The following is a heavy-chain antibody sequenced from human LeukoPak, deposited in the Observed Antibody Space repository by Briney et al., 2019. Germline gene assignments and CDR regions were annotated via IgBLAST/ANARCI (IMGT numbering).Heavy chain of an antibody. D-gene: IGHD2-15*01. Sequence: GGSLRLSCKASGLAFSNNAMSWVRQAPGKGLEWVSFITLSGVSTFYADSVKGRFTISRDNSKNTLYLQMNNLTVEDTAMYYCASLLGYCSGDSCFNWFGPWGQGTLVAVSS. CDR2: ITLSGVST. CDR1: GLAFSNNA. J-gene: IGHJ5*02. CDR3: ASLLGYCSGDSCFNWFGP. V-gene: IGHV3-23*01.